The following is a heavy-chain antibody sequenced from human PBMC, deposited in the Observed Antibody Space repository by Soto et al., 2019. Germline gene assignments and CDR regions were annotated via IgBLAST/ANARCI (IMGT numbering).Heavy chain of an antibody. CDR2: IWYDGSNK. CDR1: GFTFSSYG. CDR3: AREAARTPDYYYYYGMDV. D-gene: IGHD6-6*01. V-gene: IGHV3-33*01. Sequence: GGSLRLSCAASGFTFSSYGMHWVRQAPGKGLEWVAVIWYDGSNKYYADSVKGRFTISRDNSKNTLYLQMNSLRAEDTAVYYCAREAARTPDYYYYYGMDVWGQGTTVTVSS. J-gene: IGHJ6*02.